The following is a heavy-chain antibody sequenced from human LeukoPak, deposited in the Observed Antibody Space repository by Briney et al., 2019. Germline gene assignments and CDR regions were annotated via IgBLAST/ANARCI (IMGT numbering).Heavy chain of an antibody. CDR3: ARGVPSPPYYYYYMDV. D-gene: IGHD3-3*01. Sequence: GGSLRLSCAASGFTFSSYWMHWVRQAPGKGLVWVSRINSDGGSTTYADSVKGRFTISRDNAKNTLYLQMNSLRAEDTAVYYCARGVPSPPYYYYYMDVWGKRTTVTVSS. V-gene: IGHV3-74*01. J-gene: IGHJ6*03. CDR2: INSDGGST. CDR1: GFTFSSYW.